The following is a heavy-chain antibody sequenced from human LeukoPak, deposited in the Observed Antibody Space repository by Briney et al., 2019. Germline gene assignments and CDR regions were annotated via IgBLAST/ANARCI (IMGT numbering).Heavy chain of an antibody. Sequence: ASVKVSCKASGGTFSSYAISWVRQAPGQGLEWMGWISAYNGNTNYAQKLQGRVTMTTDTSTSTAYMELRSLRSDDTAVYYCARVRIAAAGTDFDYWGQGTLVTVSS. V-gene: IGHV1-18*01. CDR3: ARVRIAAAGTDFDY. D-gene: IGHD6-13*01. J-gene: IGHJ4*02. CDR2: ISAYNGNT. CDR1: GGTFSSYA.